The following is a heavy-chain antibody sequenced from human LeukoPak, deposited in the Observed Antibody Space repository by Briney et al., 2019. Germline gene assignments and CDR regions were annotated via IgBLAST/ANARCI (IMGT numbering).Heavy chain of an antibody. V-gene: IGHV3-43*02. CDR3: AKESGKFDY. J-gene: IGHJ4*02. Sequence: GGSLRLSCVASGLNFDDSAMHWGRHAPGKGLEWVSLISADGGSTFSADSVKGRFSTSRDNSKNSLYLQMKSLRREDTAMYYCAKESGKFDYWGQGTLVAVSS. CDR1: GLNFDDSA. CDR2: ISADGGST.